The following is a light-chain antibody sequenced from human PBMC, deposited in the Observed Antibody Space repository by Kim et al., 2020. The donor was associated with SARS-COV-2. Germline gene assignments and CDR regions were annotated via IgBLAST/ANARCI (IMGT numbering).Light chain of an antibody. CDR2: EVS. J-gene: IGLJ1*01. V-gene: IGLV2-8*01. CDR3: SSYAGSPHYV. CDR1: SRDVGGYNY. Sequence: GQSVTISCTGTSRDVGGYNYVSWYQQHPGKAPKLMIYEVSKRPSGVPDRFSGSKSGNTASLTVSGLQAEDEADYYCSSYAGSPHYVFGTGTKVTVL.